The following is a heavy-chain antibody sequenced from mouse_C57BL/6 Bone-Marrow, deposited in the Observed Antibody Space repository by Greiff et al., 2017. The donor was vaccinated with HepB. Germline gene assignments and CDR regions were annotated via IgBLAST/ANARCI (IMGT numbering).Heavy chain of an antibody. CDR2: ISDGGSYT. CDR3: ARREVSGY. Sequence: EVKLMESGGGLVKPGGSLKLSCAASGFTFSSYAMSWVRQTPEKRLEWVATISDGGSYTYYPDNVKGRFTISRDNAKNNLYLQMSHLKSEDTAVYYCARREVSGYWGQGTTLTVSS. J-gene: IGHJ2*01. V-gene: IGHV5-4*03. D-gene: IGHD2-2*01. CDR1: GFTFSSYA.